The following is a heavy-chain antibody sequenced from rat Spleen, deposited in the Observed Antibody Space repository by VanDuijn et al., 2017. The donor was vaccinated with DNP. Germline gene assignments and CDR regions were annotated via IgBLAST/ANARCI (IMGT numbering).Heavy chain of an antibody. Sequence: EVQLVESGGGLVQPGNSLKLSCAASGFTFSNYDMAWVRQAPSKGLEWVASVNTGGGITYYRDSVKGRFIVSRDNAKSSLYLQMNSLKSEDTATYYCARQSNWVDYWGQGVMVTVSS. CDR1: GFTFSNYD. V-gene: IGHV5S23*01. CDR3: ARQSNWVDY. D-gene: IGHD5-1*01. J-gene: IGHJ2*01. CDR2: VNTGGGIT.